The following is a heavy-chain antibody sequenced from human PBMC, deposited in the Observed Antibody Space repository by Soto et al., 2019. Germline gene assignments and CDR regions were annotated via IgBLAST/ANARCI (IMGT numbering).Heavy chain of an antibody. Sequence: EVQLLESGGDLVQPGGSLRLSCAASGFSFMTYGMSWVRQAPGKGLEWVAAVSDTGTGTYYADPVKGRVTISRDNSKNTMYLQLNSLRAEDTAVYYCTRTAAEGITMFGVNKYFDQWGQGSLVTVSS. J-gene: IGHJ4*02. CDR1: GFSFMTYG. CDR3: TRTAAEGITMFGVNKYFDQ. CDR2: VSDTGTGT. D-gene: IGHD3-3*01. V-gene: IGHV3-23*01.